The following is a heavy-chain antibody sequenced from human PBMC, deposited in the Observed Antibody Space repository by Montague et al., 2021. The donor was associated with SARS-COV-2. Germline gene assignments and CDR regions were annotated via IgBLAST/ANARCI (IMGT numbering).Heavy chain of an antibody. J-gene: IGHJ5*02. V-gene: IGHV4-39*01. D-gene: IGHD2-2*01. CDR1: GGSISSSSYY. CDR3: ARQGDQLLLEYWFDP. Sequence: SETLSLTCTVSGGSISSSSYYWGWIRQPPGKGLEWIGSIYYSGSIHYNPSLKSRVTISVDTSKNQFSLKLSSVTAADTAVYYCARQGDQLLLEYWFDPWGQGTLVTVSS. CDR2: IYYSGSI.